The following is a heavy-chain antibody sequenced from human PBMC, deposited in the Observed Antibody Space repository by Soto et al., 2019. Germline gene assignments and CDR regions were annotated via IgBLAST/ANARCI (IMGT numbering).Heavy chain of an antibody. Sequence: QITLKESGPALVKPTQILTLTCTFSGFSLTTSGVSVHWLRQPAGKALEWLGVIYGDDDKRYNPSLETRLTITKDSSKNHVVLTMTNMDPLDTATYYCAHNPSYSTNWYIGDDWFDPWGQGTLVTVSS. J-gene: IGHJ5*02. CDR1: GFSLTTSGVS. D-gene: IGHD6-13*01. CDR3: AHNPSYSTNWYIGDDWFDP. V-gene: IGHV2-5*02. CDR2: IYGDDDK.